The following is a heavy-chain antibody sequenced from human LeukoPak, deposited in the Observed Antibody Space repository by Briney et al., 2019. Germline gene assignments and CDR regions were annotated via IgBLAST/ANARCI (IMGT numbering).Heavy chain of an antibody. CDR3: ARDVYYYDSSGYYQHPDY. CDR1: GGTFSSYA. CDR2: IIPIFGTA. Sequence: GASVKISCKASGGTFSSYAISWVRQAPGQGLEWMGRIIPIFGTANYAQKFQGRVTITTDESTSTAYMELSSLRSEDTAVYYCARDVYYYDSSGYYQHPDYWGQGTLVTVSS. V-gene: IGHV1-69*05. J-gene: IGHJ4*02. D-gene: IGHD3-22*01.